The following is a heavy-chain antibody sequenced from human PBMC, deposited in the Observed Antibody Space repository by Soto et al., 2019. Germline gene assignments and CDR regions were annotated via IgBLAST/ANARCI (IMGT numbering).Heavy chain of an antibody. CDR2: IYWDDDK. V-gene: IGHV2-5*02. CDR1: GFSLSTSGVG. D-gene: IGHD3-22*01. Sequence: QITLKESGPTLVKPTQTLTLTCTFSGFSLSTSGVGVGWIRQPPGKALEWLALIYWDDDKRYSPSLKSRLTITKDTSKNQVVLTMTNMDPVDTATYYCALSAYYYDSSGYANFDYWGQGTLVTVSS. J-gene: IGHJ4*02. CDR3: ALSAYYYDSSGYANFDY.